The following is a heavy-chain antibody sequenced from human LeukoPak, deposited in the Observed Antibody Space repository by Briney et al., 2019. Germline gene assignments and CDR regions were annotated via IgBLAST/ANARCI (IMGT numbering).Heavy chain of an antibody. CDR2: IYYSGST. J-gene: IGHJ6*02. CDR1: GGSISSGDYY. CDR3: ARDSWRYSSGLDASYYYYGMDV. D-gene: IGHD6-19*01. Sequence: SETLSLTCTVSGGSISSGDYYWSWIRQPPGKGLEWIGYIYYSGSTYYNPSLKSRVTISVDTSKNQFSLKLSSVTAADTAVYYCARDSWRYSSGLDASYYYYGMDVWGQGTTVTVSS. V-gene: IGHV4-30-4*01.